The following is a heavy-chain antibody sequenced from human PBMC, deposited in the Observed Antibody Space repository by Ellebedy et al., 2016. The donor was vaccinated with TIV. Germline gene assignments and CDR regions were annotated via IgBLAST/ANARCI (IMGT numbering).Heavy chain of an antibody. J-gene: IGHJ6*02. Sequence: GGSLRLSCAASGFRCEGYWMSWVRQAPGKGLEWVANIHQDGSRIYFVDSVKGRFTISRDNAKNSVYLRMNTLRVEDTAVYHCVRDGAYGDYSPGYYGMDVWGQGTTVTVSS. CDR2: IHQDGSRI. CDR1: GFRCEGYW. D-gene: IGHD3-22*01. V-gene: IGHV3-7*03. CDR3: VRDGAYGDYSPGYYGMDV.